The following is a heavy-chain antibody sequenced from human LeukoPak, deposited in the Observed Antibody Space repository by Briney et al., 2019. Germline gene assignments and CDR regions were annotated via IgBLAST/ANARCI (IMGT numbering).Heavy chain of an antibody. CDR3: ARGRPHGDLGY. V-gene: IGHV4-34*01. CDR1: GGSFSGYY. CDR2: INHSGST. J-gene: IGHJ4*02. Sequence: SETLSLTCAVYGGSFSGYYWSWIRQPPGKGLEWIGEINHSGSTNYNPSLKSRVTISVDTSMNQFSLKLSSVTAADTAVYYCARGRPHGDLGYWGQGTLVTVSS. D-gene: IGHD4-17*01.